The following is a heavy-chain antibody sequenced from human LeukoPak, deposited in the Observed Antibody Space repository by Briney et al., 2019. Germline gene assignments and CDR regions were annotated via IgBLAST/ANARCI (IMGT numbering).Heavy chain of an antibody. D-gene: IGHD6-13*01. CDR2: IYYSGST. Sequence: SETLSLTCTVSGGSISSYYWSWIRQPPGKELKWIGYIYYSGSTNYNPSLKSRVTISVDTSKNQFSLKLSSVTAADTAVYYCARGGRTGIAAAGTDDAFDIWGQGTMVTVSS. J-gene: IGHJ3*02. V-gene: IGHV4-59*01. CDR1: GGSISSYY. CDR3: ARGGRTGIAAAGTDDAFDI.